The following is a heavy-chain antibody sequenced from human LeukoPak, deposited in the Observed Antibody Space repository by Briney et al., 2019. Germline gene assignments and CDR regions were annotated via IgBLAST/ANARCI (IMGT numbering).Heavy chain of an antibody. J-gene: IGHJ3*02. V-gene: IGHV4-61*08. D-gene: IGHD2-21*01. CDR2: IYYSGST. Sequence: PSETLSLTCTVSGGSISSGDYYWSWVRQPPGKGLEWIGYIYYSGSTNYNPSLKSRVTISVDTSKNQFSLKLSSVTAADTAVYYCARGATLGGGGFDIWGQGTMVTVSS. CDR1: GGSISSGDYY. CDR3: ARGATLGGGGFDI.